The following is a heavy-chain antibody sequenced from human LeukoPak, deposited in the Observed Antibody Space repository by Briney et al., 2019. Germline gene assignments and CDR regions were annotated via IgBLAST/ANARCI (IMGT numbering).Heavy chain of an antibody. Sequence: ASVKVSCKASGYTFTSYGISWVRQAPGQGLEWMGWISAYNGNTNYAQKLQGRVTMTTDTSTSTAYMELRSLRSDDTAVYYCATTVTRNYYFDYWGQGTLVTVSS. CDR2: ISAYNGNT. D-gene: IGHD4-17*01. CDR1: GYTFTSYG. J-gene: IGHJ4*02. V-gene: IGHV1-18*01. CDR3: ATTVTRNYYFDY.